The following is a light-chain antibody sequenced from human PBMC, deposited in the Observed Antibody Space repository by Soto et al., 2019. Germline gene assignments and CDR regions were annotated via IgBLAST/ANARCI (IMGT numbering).Light chain of an antibody. V-gene: IGKV1-5*03. Sequence: DIQITQSPSTLSASLGDRVTITCRASQSISSWLAWYQQKPGKAHKLLIYKASSLESGVPSRFSGSGSGTQFTLTISSLQPDDFATYYCQQSNSYSRTFGQGTKVDIK. CDR3: QQSNSYSRT. CDR2: KAS. CDR1: QSISSW. J-gene: IGKJ1*01.